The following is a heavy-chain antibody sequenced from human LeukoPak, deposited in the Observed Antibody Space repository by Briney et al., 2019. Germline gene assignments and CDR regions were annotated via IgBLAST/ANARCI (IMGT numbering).Heavy chain of an antibody. V-gene: IGHV4-59*08. CDR3: ASDRSGYYYVDY. CDR1: GGSISSYY. CDR2: IYYSGST. J-gene: IGHJ4*02. D-gene: IGHD3-22*01. Sequence: SETLSLTCTVSGGSISSYYWSWIRQPPGKGLEWIGYIYYSGSTNYNPSLKSRVTISVDTSKNQFSLKLSSVTAADTAVYFCASDRSGYYYVDYWGQGTLVTVSS.